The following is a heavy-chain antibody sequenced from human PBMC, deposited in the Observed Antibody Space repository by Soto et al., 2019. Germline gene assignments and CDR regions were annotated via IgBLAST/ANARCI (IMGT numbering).Heavy chain of an antibody. J-gene: IGHJ6*02. Sequence: SETLSLTCAVYGGSFSGYYWSWIRQPPGKGLEWIGEINHSGSTNYNPSLKSRVTISVDTSKNQFSLKLSSVTAADTAVYYCARYGSGSYHRYYYYYGMDVWGQGTTVTVSS. CDR3: ARYGSGSYHRYYYYYGMDV. V-gene: IGHV4-34*01. CDR2: INHSGST. D-gene: IGHD3-10*01. CDR1: GGSFSGYY.